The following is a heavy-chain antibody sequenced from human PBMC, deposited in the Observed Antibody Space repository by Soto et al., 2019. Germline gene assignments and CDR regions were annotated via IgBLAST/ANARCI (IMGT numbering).Heavy chain of an antibody. CDR2: IFLDDDK. D-gene: IGHD6-13*01. J-gene: IGHJ5*02. CDR1: GFSLSTRGVG. V-gene: IGHV2-5*02. CDR3: AHRPVAASETGSKWFDP. Sequence: QITLKESGPTLVKPTQTLTLTCNFSGFSLSTRGVGVGWIRQPPGKALEWLALIFLDDDKRYSPSLKSRLTITKDTSKNQVVLTMTNMDPVDTATYYCAHRPVAASETGSKWFDPWGQGTLVTVSS.